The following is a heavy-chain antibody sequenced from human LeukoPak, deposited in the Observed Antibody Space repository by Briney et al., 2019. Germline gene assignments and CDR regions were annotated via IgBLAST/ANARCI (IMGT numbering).Heavy chain of an antibody. CDR3: AKKYYYDSSGSHPITLAAFDI. J-gene: IGHJ3*02. CDR2: IEYDGTDT. CDR1: GFTFSNYG. V-gene: IGHV3-30*02. D-gene: IGHD3-22*01. Sequence: SGGSLRLSCAASGFTFSNYGMHWVRQAPGKGLEWVAFIEYDGTDTHFADSVKGRFTISRDNSKNTLYLQMNSLRAEDTAVYYCAKKYYYDSSGSHPITLAAFDIWGQGTMVTVSS.